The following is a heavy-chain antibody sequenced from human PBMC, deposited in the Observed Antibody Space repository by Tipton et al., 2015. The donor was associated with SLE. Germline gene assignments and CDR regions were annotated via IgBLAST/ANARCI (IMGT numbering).Heavy chain of an antibody. D-gene: IGHD2-2*01. CDR2: INHSGST. V-gene: IGHV4-34*01. CDR1: GGSFSGHY. CDR3: ARVSGVVVSALGSYYGMDV. Sequence: TLSLTCAVYGGSFSGHYWSWIRQPPGKGLEWIGEINHSGSTNYNPSLKSRVTISVDTSKNQFSLKLSSVTAADTAVYYCARVSGVVVSALGSYYGMDVWGQGTTVTVSS. J-gene: IGHJ6*02.